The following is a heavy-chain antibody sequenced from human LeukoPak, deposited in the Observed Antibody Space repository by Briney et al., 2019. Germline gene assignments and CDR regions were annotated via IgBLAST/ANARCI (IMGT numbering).Heavy chain of an antibody. CDR3: AKDIKTHGGYDLGDY. CDR1: GFTFSSYG. Sequence: GGSLRLSCAASGFTFSSYGMHWVRQAPGKGLEWVAFIRFDGSIKYYTDSVKARFTISRDNSKNTLHLQMNSLRIEDTALYYCAKDIKTHGGYDLGDYWGQGTLVTVSP. V-gene: IGHV3-30*02. CDR2: IRFDGSIK. D-gene: IGHD5-12*01. J-gene: IGHJ4*02.